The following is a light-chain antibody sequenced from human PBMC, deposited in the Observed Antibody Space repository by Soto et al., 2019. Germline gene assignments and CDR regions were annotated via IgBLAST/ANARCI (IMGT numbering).Light chain of an antibody. CDR2: AAS. CDR3: QQSSSNPRT. V-gene: IGKV1-39*01. Sequence: DIQMTQSPSSLSASVGNRVTISCRASQSVGYSLNWYQQRPGKAPKLLIYAASSLSSGVPSRFSGSGSGTDFTLTISSLQPEDFATYYCQQSSSNPRTFGQGTRVEMK. J-gene: IGKJ1*01. CDR1: QSVGYS.